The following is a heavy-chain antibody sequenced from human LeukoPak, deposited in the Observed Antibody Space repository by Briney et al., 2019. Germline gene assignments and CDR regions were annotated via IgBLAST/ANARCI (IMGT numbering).Heavy chain of an antibody. CDR1: GYTFTSYY. D-gene: IGHD2-8*01. CDR3: ARDRMVYEWGAAFDI. Sequence: ASVMVSCKASGYTFTSYYMHWVRQAPGQGLEWMGIINPSGGSTSYAQKFQGRVTMTRDMSTSTVYMELSSLRSEDTAVYYCARDRMVYEWGAAFDIWGQGTMVTVSS. CDR2: INPSGGST. V-gene: IGHV1-46*01. J-gene: IGHJ3*02.